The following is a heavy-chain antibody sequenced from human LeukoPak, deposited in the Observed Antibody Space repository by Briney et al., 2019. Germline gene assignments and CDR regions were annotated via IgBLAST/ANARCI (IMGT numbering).Heavy chain of an antibody. CDR1: GFTFNNYA. CDR3: ARDFFPIADSTWYEIGY. J-gene: IGHJ4*02. D-gene: IGHD2-21*01. Sequence: GGSLRLSCTASGFTFNNYAMHWVRPPPGKGLEWVTLISYDGYDKMHADSVRGRFTISRDNSNNTLYLQMHSLRIEDTAVYYCARDFFPIADSTWYEIGYWGQGTLVTVSS. CDR2: ISYDGYDK. V-gene: IGHV3-30-3*01.